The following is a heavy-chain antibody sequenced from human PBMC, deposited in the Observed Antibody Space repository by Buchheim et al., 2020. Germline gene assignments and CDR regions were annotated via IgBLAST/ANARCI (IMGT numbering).Heavy chain of an antibody. V-gene: IGHV4-34*02. Sequence: QVQLRQWGAGLLKPSETLSLTCTVYVDSYSGFYWTWIRQSPTKGLEWIGEVNQSGSATYKASLKSRVTMSLDASRNEFSLKLISVTAADTAIYYCARGVRRPWAGPPDYWGQG. CDR2: VNQSGSA. CDR1: VDSYSGFY. D-gene: IGHD3-10*01. CDR3: ARGVRRPWAGPPDY. J-gene: IGHJ4*02.